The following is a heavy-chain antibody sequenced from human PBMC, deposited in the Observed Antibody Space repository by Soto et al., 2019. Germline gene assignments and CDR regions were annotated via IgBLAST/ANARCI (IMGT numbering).Heavy chain of an antibody. D-gene: IGHD4-4*01. CDR2: IYWNDDK. V-gene: IGHV2-5*01. J-gene: IGHJ4*02. CDR1: GFSLSTSGVG. CDR3: ARRPRYSNYVDY. Sequence: QITLKESGPTLVKPTQTRTLTCTFSGFSLSTSGVGVGWIRQPPGKALEWLALIYWNDDKRYSPSLKSRLTIAKDTSKNQVVLNMTNMDPVDTATYFCARRPRYSNYVDYWGQGTLVTVSS.